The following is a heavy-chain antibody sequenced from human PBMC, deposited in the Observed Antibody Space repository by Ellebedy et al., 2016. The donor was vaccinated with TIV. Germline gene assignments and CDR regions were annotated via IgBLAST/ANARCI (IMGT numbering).Heavy chain of an antibody. Sequence: PGGSLRLSCEGFRFTVSSNFMTWVRPAPGTGLEWVSGIDSGGKTFYADSVKGRFTISRDNSKNTVFLQMNSLRPEDTAVYYCAAWLRFGDLVPFDPWGQGTLVTVSS. V-gene: IGHV3-66*01. CDR2: IDSGGKT. CDR3: AAWLRFGDLVPFDP. J-gene: IGHJ5*02. CDR1: RFTVSSNF. D-gene: IGHD3-10*01.